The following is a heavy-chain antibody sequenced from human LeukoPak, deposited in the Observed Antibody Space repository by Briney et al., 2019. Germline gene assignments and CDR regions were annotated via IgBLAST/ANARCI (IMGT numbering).Heavy chain of an antibody. CDR1: GFTFSNYA. Sequence: GGSLRLSCAASGFTFSNYAMSWVRQAPGKGLEWVSGISGSGDSTYYADSVKGRFTISRDSSMETLYLQMNSLRAEDTATYFCAKRLSFGVAIGDFDYSGQGTLVTASP. D-gene: IGHD3-3*01. CDR3: AKRLSFGVAIGDFDY. V-gene: IGHV3-23*01. J-gene: IGHJ4*02. CDR2: ISGSGDST.